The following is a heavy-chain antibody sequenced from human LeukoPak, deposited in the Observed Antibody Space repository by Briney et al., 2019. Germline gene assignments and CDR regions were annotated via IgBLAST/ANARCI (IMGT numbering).Heavy chain of an antibody. CDR1: GFTFTNYA. D-gene: IGHD3/OR15-3a*01. V-gene: IGHV1-3*01. Sequence: ASVKVSCKASGFTFTNYAMQWVRQAPGQRLEWMRWINAGNGHTRYSQRFQGRVTITRDTSATTAYMEVTSLRSKDTAVYYCARGIWTRTVSSYYLDYWGQGTLVTVSS. CDR2: INAGNGHT. J-gene: IGHJ4*02. CDR3: ARGIWTRTVSSYYLDY.